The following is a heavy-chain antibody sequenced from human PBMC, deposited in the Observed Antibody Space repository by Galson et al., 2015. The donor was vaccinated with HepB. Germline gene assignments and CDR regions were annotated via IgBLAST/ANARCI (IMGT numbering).Heavy chain of an antibody. Sequence: SVKVSCKASGYTFTSYGISWVRQAPGQGLEWMGWISAYNGNTNYAQKLQGRVTMTTDTSTSTAYMELSSLRSDDTAVYYCARATNSYGFTDDAFDIWGQGTMVTVSS. V-gene: IGHV1-18*01. J-gene: IGHJ3*02. CDR1: GYTFTSYG. CDR3: ARATNSYGFTDDAFDI. CDR2: ISAYNGNT. D-gene: IGHD5-18*01.